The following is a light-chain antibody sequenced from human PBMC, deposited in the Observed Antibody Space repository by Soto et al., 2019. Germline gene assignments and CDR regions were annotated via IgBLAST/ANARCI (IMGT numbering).Light chain of an antibody. V-gene: IGKV3-20*01. CDR2: DVS. Sequence: EIVLTQSPGTLSLSPGERATLSCRSSQSVSSSYLAWYQQKPGQAPRLLIYDVSSRATGIPDRFSGSGAGADCTLTISRLEPEVVAVYYCQQYGSSPTFGQGTKVEIK. CDR1: QSVSSSY. CDR3: QQYGSSPT. J-gene: IGKJ1*01.